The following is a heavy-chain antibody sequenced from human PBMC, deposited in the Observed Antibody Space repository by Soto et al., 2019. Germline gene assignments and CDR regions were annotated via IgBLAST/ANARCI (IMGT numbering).Heavy chain of an antibody. J-gene: IGHJ5*02. Sequence: EVQLLESGGGLVQPGGSLRLSWEASGFTFSSYAMSWVRQAPGKGLEWVSAISGSGGSTYYADSVKGRFTISRDNSKNTLYLQMNSLRAEDTAVYYCAKESGYSYGGDNWFDPWGQGTLVTVSS. CDR3: AKESGYSYGGDNWFDP. CDR2: ISGSGGST. CDR1: GFTFSSYA. V-gene: IGHV3-23*01. D-gene: IGHD5-18*01.